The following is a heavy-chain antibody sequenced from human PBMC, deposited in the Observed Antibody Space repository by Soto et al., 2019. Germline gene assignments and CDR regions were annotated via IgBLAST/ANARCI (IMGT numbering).Heavy chain of an antibody. CDR3: ATDRPSLHSGAFDY. Sequence: ASVKVSCKVSGYTLTELSMHWVRQAPGKWLEWMGGFDPEDGETIYAQKFQGRVTMTEDTSTDTAYMELSSLRSEDTAVYYCATDRPSLHSGAFDYWGQGTLVTVSS. CDR1: GYTLTELS. V-gene: IGHV1-24*01. J-gene: IGHJ4*02. CDR2: FDPEDGET. D-gene: IGHD5-12*01.